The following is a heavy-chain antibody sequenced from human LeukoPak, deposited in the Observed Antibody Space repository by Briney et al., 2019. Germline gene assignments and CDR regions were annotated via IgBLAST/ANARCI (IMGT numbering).Heavy chain of an antibody. CDR1: GGSISSSSYY. D-gene: IGHD6-19*01. CDR3: ARVGYSSASGIDY. CDR2: IYYSGST. V-gene: IGHV4-39*07. J-gene: IGHJ4*02. Sequence: PSETLSLTCTVSGGSISSSSYYWGWIRQPPGKGLEWIGSIYYSGSTYYNPSLKSRVTISVDTSKNQFSLKLSSVTAADTAVYYCARVGYSSASGIDYWGQGTLVTVSS.